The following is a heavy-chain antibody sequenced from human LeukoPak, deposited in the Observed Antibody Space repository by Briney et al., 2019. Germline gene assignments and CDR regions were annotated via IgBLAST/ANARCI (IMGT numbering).Heavy chain of an antibody. J-gene: IGHJ4*02. CDR2: ISSSSSYI. CDR3: ARDLNSGWYSLYYFDY. V-gene: IGHV3-21*01. Sequence: GGSLRLSCAASGFTFSSYSMNWVRQAPGKGLEWVSSISSSSSYIYYADSVKGRFTISRDNAKNSLFLQMNSLRAEDTAVYYCARDLNSGWYSLYYFDYWGQGTLVTVSS. CDR1: GFTFSSYS. D-gene: IGHD6-19*01.